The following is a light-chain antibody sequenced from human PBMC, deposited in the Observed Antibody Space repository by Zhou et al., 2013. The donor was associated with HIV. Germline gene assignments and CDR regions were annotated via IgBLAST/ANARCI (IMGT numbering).Light chain of an antibody. Sequence: AIQMTQSPSSLSASVGDRVTITCRASQDIGNDLGWYQKKPGKAPKLLIYATSSLESGVPSRFSGSGSGTDFSLTISSLRPEDVATYYCQKYNSAPLTFGGGTKVEIK. V-gene: IGKV1-6*01. CDR3: QKYNSAPLT. CDR1: QDIGND. J-gene: IGKJ4*01. CDR2: ATS.